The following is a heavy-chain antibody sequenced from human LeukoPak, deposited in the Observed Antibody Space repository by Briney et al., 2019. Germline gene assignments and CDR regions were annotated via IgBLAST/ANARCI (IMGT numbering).Heavy chain of an antibody. CDR1: GFTFSSYG. J-gene: IGHJ5*02. CDR2: IWYDGSNK. V-gene: IGHV3-33*01. CDR3: AIGVCGIGTSGYQRRLLGRSWCDP. D-gene: IGHD6-25*01. Sequence: GGSLGLSCAASGFTFSSYGMHWVRQAPGKGLEWVSVIWYDGSNKYYADSVKGRFTISRDNSKNTLYLQMNSLRAEDTAVYYCAIGVCGIGTSGYQRRLLGRSWCDPWGQGTLVTVSS.